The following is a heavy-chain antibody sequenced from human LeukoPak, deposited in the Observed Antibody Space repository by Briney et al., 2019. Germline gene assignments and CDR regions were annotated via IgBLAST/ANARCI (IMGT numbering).Heavy chain of an antibody. J-gene: IGHJ4*02. D-gene: IGHD3-10*01. CDR2: IFHSGST. CDR1: GGSISSYY. Sequence: SETLSLTCTVSGGSISSYYWSWIRQPPGKGLEWIGYIFHSGSTNYNPSLKSRVTISVDTSKNQFSLRMSSMTAADTAVYYCAREGLWFGELSDWGQGTLVTVSS. V-gene: IGHV4-59*01. CDR3: AREGLWFGELSD.